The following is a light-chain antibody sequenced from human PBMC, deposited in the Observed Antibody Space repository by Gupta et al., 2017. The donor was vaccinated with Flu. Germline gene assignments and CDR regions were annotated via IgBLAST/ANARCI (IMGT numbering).Light chain of an antibody. J-gene: IGKJ1*01. V-gene: IGKV4-1*01. CDR3: QQYYTTPQT. CDR2: GAS. CDR1: QSVLYSSNNKNY. Sequence: DIVMTQSPDSLAVSLGERATINCKSSQSVLYSSNNKNYLAWYQQKPEQPPKLLIYGASTRESGVPDRFSGSGSGTDFTLTSSSLQAEDVAVYYCQQYYTTPQTFGQGTKVEIK.